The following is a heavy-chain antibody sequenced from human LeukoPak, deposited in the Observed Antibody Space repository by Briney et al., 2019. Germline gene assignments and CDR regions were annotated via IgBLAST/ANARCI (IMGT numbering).Heavy chain of an antibody. CDR2: INPNSGDT. Sequence: ASVKVSCKASGYTFTDYSMHWVRQAPGQGLEWMGWINPNSGDTKSAQQFEDRVTMTSDTSIGTAYMELSRLRSDDTAVYYCARGKGYSSHYYYYMDYWGEGTAVTVSS. J-gene: IGHJ6*03. CDR1: GYTFTDYS. D-gene: IGHD6-19*01. CDR3: ARGKGYSSHYYYYMDY. V-gene: IGHV1-2*02.